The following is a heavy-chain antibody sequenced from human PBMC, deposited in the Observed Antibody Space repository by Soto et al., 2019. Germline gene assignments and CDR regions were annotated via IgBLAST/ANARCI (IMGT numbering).Heavy chain of an antibody. D-gene: IGHD1-26*01. V-gene: IGHV3-23*01. Sequence: GGSLRLSCAASGFTFSSYAMSWVRQAPGKGLEWVSAISGSGGSTYYADSVKGRFTISRDNSKNTLYLQMNSLRAEDTAVYYCAKDLASAPSGSYFFDYWGQGTLVTVSS. CDR3: AKDLASAPSGSYFFDY. CDR1: GFTFSSYA. CDR2: ISGSGGST. J-gene: IGHJ4*02.